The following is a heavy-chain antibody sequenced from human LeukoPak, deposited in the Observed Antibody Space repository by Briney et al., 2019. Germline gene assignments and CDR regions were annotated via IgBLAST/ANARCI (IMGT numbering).Heavy chain of an antibody. CDR2: IYYSGST. J-gene: IGHJ4*02. D-gene: IGHD5-24*01. Sequence: SETLSLTCTASGGSISSYYWSWIRQPPGKGLEWIGYIYYSGSTNYNPSLKSRVTISVDTSKNQFSLKLSSVTAADTAVYYCAREAVEMGRTFDYWGPGTLLTVSS. CDR3: AREAVEMGRTFDY. V-gene: IGHV4-59*01. CDR1: GGSISSYY.